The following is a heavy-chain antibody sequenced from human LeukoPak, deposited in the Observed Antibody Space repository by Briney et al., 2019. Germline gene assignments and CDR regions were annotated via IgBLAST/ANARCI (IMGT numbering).Heavy chain of an antibody. CDR3: AKVVVPAAINNWFDP. CDR2: ISYDGSNK. CDR1: GFTFSSYG. Sequence: GGSLRLSCAASGFTFSSYGMHWVRQAPGKGLEWAAVISYDGSNKYYADSVKGRFTISRDNSKNTLYLQMNSLRAEDTAVYYCAKVVVPAAINNWFDPWGQGTLVTVSS. V-gene: IGHV3-30*18. D-gene: IGHD2-2*02. J-gene: IGHJ5*02.